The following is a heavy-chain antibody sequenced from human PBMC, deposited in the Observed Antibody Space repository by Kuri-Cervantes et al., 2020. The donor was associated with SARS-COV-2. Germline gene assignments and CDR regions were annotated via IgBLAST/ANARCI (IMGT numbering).Heavy chain of an antibody. D-gene: IGHD4-17*01. CDR2: IYSGGST. J-gene: IGHJ6*02. Sequence: GESLKISCAASGFTFSDSAVHWVRQASGKGLEWVSVIYSGGSTYYADSVKGRFTISRDNSKNTLYLQMNSLRAEDTAVYYCARDSYGDIYYYYGMDVWGQGTTVTVSS. V-gene: IGHV3-66*01. CDR1: GFTFSDSA. CDR3: ARDSYGDIYYYYGMDV.